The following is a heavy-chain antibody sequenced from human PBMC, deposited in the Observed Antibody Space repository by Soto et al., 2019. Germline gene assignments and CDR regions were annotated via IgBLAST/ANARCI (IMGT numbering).Heavy chain of an antibody. V-gene: IGHV1-3*01. CDR1: GYTFTSYA. CDR2: INAGNGNT. D-gene: IGHD3-9*01. Sequence: ASVKVSCKASGYTFTSYAKHWARQAPGQRLEWMGWINAGNGNTKYSQKFQGRVTITRDTSASTAYMELSSLRSEDTAVYYCARDDILTGYHGGFDYWGQGTLVTHSS. CDR3: ARDDILTGYHGGFDY. J-gene: IGHJ4*01.